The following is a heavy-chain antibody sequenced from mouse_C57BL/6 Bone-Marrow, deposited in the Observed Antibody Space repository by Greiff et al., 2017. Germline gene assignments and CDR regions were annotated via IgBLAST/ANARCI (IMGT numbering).Heavy chain of an antibody. D-gene: IGHD2-2*01. CDR1: GYTFTGYW. J-gene: IGHJ4*01. CDR2: ILPGSGST. Sequence: QVQLQQSGAELMKPGASVKLSCKATGYTFTGYWIEWVKQRPGHGLEWIGEILPGSGSTNYNEKFKGKATFTADTSSNTAYMQLGSLTTEDSAIYYCARGGYGYDYAMDYWGQGTSVTVSS. CDR3: ARGGYGYDYAMDY. V-gene: IGHV1-9*01.